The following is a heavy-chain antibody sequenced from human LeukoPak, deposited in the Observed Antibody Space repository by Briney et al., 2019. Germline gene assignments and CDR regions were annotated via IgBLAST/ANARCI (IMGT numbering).Heavy chain of an antibody. CDR1: GFTFSSYA. CDR3: ARGCSSSCFDY. CDR2: ISYDGSNK. J-gene: IGHJ4*02. Sequence: GRSLRLSCAASGFTFSSYAMHWVRQAPGKGLEWVAVISYDGSNKYYADSVKGRFTISRDNSKNTLYLQMNSLRAEDTAVYYCARGCSSSCFDYWGQGTLVTVSS. D-gene: IGHD6-13*01. V-gene: IGHV3-30*04.